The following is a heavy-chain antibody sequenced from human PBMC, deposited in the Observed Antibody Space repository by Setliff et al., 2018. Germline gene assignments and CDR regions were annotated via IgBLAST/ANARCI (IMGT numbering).Heavy chain of an antibody. CDR1: GGSISSGNYY. D-gene: IGHD3-22*01. V-gene: IGHV4-61*09. CDR2: IQTSGTT. J-gene: IGHJ6*03. CDR3: ARRSPAYYSDSSGYFYDTSPYMDV. Sequence: PSETLSLTCTVSGGSISSGNYYWSWIRQPAGKGLEWIGHIQTSGTTNYNPSLYSRLIISVDTSKNQFSLKLTSVTAADTAVYYCARRSPAYYSDSSGYFYDTSPYMDVWGKGTTVTVSS.